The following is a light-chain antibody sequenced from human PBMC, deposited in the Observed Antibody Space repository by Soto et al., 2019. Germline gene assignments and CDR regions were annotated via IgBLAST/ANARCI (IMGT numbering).Light chain of an antibody. Sequence: ELVLTQSPATLSLSPGERANLSCRASQSISNYVAWYQQKPGQAPRLLIYDASDRATGIPGRFSGSGSGTDFTLTISSLEPEDFAVYYCQQHSNWPPITFGQGTRLEI. V-gene: IGKV3-11*01. CDR1: QSISNY. CDR3: QQHSNWPPIT. CDR2: DAS. J-gene: IGKJ5*01.